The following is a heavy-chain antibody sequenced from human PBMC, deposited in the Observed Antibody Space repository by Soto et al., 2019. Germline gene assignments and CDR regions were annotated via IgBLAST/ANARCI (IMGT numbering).Heavy chain of an antibody. V-gene: IGHV3-64D*06. D-gene: IGHD6-13*01. CDR1: GFTFSTYA. CDR2: ITSNGRTT. Sequence: GGSLRLSCSASGFTFSTYAMHWVRQAPGKGLEYIAGITSNGRTTSYKDSVKGRFIISRDNSESTLYLQMSSLRFDDTAVYFCVKDHIATAGTGLYNWFDPWGQGTPVTVSS. CDR3: VKDHIATAGTGLYNWFDP. J-gene: IGHJ5*02.